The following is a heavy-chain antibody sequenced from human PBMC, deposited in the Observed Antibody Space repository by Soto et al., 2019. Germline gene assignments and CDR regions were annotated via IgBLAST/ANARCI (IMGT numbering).Heavy chain of an antibody. D-gene: IGHD3-10*01. CDR3: ARRPLSSYYFAY. Sequence: PSETLSLTCTVSGGSISGYYWSWIRQPPGKGLEWIAYIYFSGSTNYNPSLKSRITISVDTSKNQFSLTLSSVTAADTAVYYCARRPLSSYYFAYWGLGTLVTVS. V-gene: IGHV4-59*08. CDR2: IYFSGST. J-gene: IGHJ4*02. CDR1: GGSISGYY.